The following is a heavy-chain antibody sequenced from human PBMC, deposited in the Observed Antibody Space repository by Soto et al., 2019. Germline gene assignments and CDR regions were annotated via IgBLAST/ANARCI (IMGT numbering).Heavy chain of an antibody. Sequence: QVQLVQSGAEVKKPGASVKVSCKASGYTFSSHAIHWVRQVPGQRLEWMGWINAGNGDTEHSQKFQGRVAITRDTSASSVYMELSTLKSEDTAVYYCARDGARIAVFGVAYYFDYWGQGTVVTVSS. CDR3: ARDGARIAVFGVAYYFDY. CDR1: GYTFSSHA. D-gene: IGHD3-3*01. CDR2: INAGNGDT. V-gene: IGHV1-3*01. J-gene: IGHJ4*02.